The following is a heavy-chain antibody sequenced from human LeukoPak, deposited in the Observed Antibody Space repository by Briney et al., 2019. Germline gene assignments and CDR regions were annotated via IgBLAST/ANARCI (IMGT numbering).Heavy chain of an antibody. Sequence: SETLSLTCTVSGGSISSYYWSWIRQPPGKGLEWIGYIYYSGSTNYNPSLKSRVTISVDTSKNQFSLKLSSVTAADTAVYYCARHRPAYSSGWPQDAFDIWGQGTMVTVSS. CDR3: ARHRPAYSSGWPQDAFDI. CDR1: GGSISSYY. V-gene: IGHV4-59*08. D-gene: IGHD6-19*01. CDR2: IYYSGST. J-gene: IGHJ3*02.